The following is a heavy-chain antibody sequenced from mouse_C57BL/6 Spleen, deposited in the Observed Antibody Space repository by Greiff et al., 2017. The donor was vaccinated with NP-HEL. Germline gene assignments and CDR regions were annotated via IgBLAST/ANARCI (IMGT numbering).Heavy chain of an antibody. V-gene: IGHV1-81*01. Sequence: QVHVKQSGAELARPGASVKLSCKASGYTFTSYGISWVKQRTGPGLEWIGEIYPRSGNTYYNEKFKGKATLTADKSSSTAYMELRSLTSEDAAVYFCARSGELYDGSLGRFAYWGQGTLVTVSA. CDR3: ARSGELYDGSLGRFAY. J-gene: IGHJ3*01. CDR1: GYTFTSYG. D-gene: IGHD2-3*01. CDR2: IYPRSGNT.